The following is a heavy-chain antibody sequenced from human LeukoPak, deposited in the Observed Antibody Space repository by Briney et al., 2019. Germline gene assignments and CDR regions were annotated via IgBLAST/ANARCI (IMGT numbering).Heavy chain of an antibody. Sequence: GGSLRLSCAASGFTVSSNYMSWVRQAPGKGLGWVSVIYSGGSTYYADSVKGRFTISRDNSKNTLYLQMNSLRAEDTAVYYCARVGYYGSGSYYSQFNDYWGQGTLVTVSS. CDR1: GFTVSSNY. V-gene: IGHV3-53*01. J-gene: IGHJ4*02. CDR3: ARVGYYGSGSYYSQFNDY. CDR2: IYSGGST. D-gene: IGHD3-10*01.